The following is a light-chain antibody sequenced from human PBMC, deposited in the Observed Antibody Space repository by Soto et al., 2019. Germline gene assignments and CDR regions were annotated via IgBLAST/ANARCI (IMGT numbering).Light chain of an antibody. CDR2: AAS. V-gene: IGKV1-9*01. Sequence: DIQLTQSPSVLSASVGDRVTITCRASQGVGTSVAWYQQKSGEAPKLLIYAASTLQSGVPSKFSGSGSGTEFTLTITSLQTEDFATYYCQHVYDFPHPFGPGTKIEVK. J-gene: IGKJ3*01. CDR1: QGVGTS. CDR3: QHVYDFPHP.